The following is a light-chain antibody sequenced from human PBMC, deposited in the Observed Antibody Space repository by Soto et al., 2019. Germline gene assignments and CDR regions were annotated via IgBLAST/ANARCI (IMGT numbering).Light chain of an antibody. V-gene: IGKV3-15*01. CDR1: QTVTNY. CDR3: QHYYNRPPIA. Sequence: EIVLTQSPATLSVSPGERVTLSCRASQTVTNYLAWYQQKPGQAPRLLIYGASTRATGIPARFSGSRSGTEFTLTISSLQSEDFAIYYCQHYYNRPPIAFGQGTRLEIK. CDR2: GAS. J-gene: IGKJ5*01.